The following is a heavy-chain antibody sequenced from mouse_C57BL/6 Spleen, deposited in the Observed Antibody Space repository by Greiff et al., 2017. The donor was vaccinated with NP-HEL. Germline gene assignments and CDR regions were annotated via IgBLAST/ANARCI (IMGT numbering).Heavy chain of an antibody. J-gene: IGHJ4*01. D-gene: IGHD2-4*01. Sequence: EVKLMESGGGLVQPGGSLSLSCAASGFTFTDYYMSWVRQPPGKALEWLGFIRNKANGYTTEYSASVKGRFTISRDNSQSILYLQMNALRAEDSATYYCARYGLRSAMDYWGQGTSVTVSS. CDR3: ARYGLRSAMDY. CDR2: IRNKANGYTT. CDR1: GFTFTDYY. V-gene: IGHV7-3*01.